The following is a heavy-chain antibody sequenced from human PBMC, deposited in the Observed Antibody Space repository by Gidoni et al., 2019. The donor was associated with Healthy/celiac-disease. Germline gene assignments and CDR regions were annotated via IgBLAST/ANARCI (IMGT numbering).Heavy chain of an antibody. CDR1: GYSFTSYW. CDR2: IYPGDSDT. V-gene: IGHV5-51*01. CDR3: ARQGYCSGGSCYFDY. J-gene: IGHJ4*02. D-gene: IGHD2-15*01. Sequence: DVQLVQSGAEVKMPGESLKIYCKGSGYSFTSYWIGWVRQMPGKGLEWMGIIYPGDSDTRYSPSFQGQVTISADKSISTAYLQWSSLKASDTAMYYCARQGYCSGGSCYFDYWGQGTLVTVSS.